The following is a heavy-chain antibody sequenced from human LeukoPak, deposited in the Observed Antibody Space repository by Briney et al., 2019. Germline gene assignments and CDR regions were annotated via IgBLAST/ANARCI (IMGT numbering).Heavy chain of an antibody. Sequence: SETLSLTCAVYGRSFSGYYCSWIRQPPGKGLEWIGEINHSGSTNYNPSLKSRVTISVDTSKNQFSLKLSSVTAADTAVYYCARPIAAAGSLVVWFDPWGQGTLVTVSS. V-gene: IGHV4-34*01. CDR2: INHSGST. CDR3: ARPIAAAGSLVVWFDP. CDR1: GRSFSGYY. D-gene: IGHD6-13*01. J-gene: IGHJ5*02.